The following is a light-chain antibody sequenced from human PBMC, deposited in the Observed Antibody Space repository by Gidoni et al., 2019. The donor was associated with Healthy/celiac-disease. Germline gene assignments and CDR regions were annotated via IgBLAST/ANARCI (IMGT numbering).Light chain of an antibody. Sequence: EIVLTQSPATLSLSPWERATLSCRASQRVSSYLAWYQQKPGQAPRLLIYDASNRATGIPARFSGRGSGTDFTLTISSLEPEDFAVYYCQQRSNWPPRLTFGGGTKVEIK. V-gene: IGKV3-11*01. CDR3: QQRSNWPPRLT. CDR2: DAS. J-gene: IGKJ4*01. CDR1: QRVSSY.